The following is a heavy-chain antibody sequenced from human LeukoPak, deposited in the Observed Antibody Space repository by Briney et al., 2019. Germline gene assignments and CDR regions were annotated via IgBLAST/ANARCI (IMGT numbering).Heavy chain of an antibody. D-gene: IGHD2-15*01. V-gene: IGHV4-59*01. CDR1: GGSISSYY. J-gene: IGHJ5*02. CDR2: IYYSGST. CDR3: ARGYCSGGSCYVPDNWFDP. Sequence: SETLSLTCTVSGGSISSYYWSWIRQPPGKGLEWIGYIYYSGSTNYNPSLKSRVTMSVDTSKNQFSLKLSSVTAADTAVYYCARGYCSGGSCYVPDNWFDPWGQGTLVTVSS.